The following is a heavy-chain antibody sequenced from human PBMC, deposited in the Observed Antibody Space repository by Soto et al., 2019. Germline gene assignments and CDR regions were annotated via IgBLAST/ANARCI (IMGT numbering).Heavy chain of an antibody. V-gene: IGHV4-31*03. Sequence: SETLSLTCTVSGGSISSGGYYWSWIRQHPGKGLEWIGYIYYSGSTYYNPSLKSRVTISVDTSKNQFPLKLSSVTAADTAVYYCAGAGGNFWSGYPAPLDYWGQGTLVTVSS. J-gene: IGHJ4*02. CDR2: IYYSGST. D-gene: IGHD3-3*01. CDR1: GGSISSGGYY. CDR3: AGAGGNFWSGYPAPLDY.